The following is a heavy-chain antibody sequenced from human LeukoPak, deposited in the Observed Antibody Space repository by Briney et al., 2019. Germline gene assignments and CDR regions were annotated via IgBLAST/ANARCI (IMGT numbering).Heavy chain of an antibody. CDR1: GFTFSNYA. D-gene: IGHD3/OR15-3a*01. CDR3: AKRGDFDFLAGYYGPQL. Sequence: GESLRLSCVASGFTFSNYAMSWVRQAPGKRLEWVSAVTGRGGSTYYADSVKGRFTISRDNSRNTLFLQMNSLRAEDTAIYYCAKRGDFDFLAGYYGPQLWGPGT. J-gene: IGHJ4*02. CDR2: VTGRGGST. V-gene: IGHV3-23*01.